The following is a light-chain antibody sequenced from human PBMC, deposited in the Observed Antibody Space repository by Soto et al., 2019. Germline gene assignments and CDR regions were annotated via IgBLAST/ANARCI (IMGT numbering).Light chain of an antibody. V-gene: IGLV2-11*01. CDR3: CSYAGXYV. Sequence: QSALTQPRSVSGSPGQSVTISCTGTSSVVGGYNYVSWYQQHPGKAPKLMIYDVSKRPSGVPDRFSGSKSGNTASLTISGLQAEDEADYYCCSYAGXYVXXXXTXVXXL. CDR2: DVS. CDR1: SSVVGGYNY. J-gene: IGLJ1*01.